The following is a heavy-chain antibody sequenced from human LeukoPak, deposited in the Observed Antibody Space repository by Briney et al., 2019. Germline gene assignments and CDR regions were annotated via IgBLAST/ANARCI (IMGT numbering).Heavy chain of an antibody. CDR3: ARDSYSSYYFDY. V-gene: IGHV1-18*01. Sequence: ASVKVSCKASGGTFSSYAISWVRQAPGQGLEWMGWISTYNGNTSYAQKFQGRVTMTTDTSTSTAYMELRSLRSDDTAVYYCARDSYSSYYFDYWGQGTLVTVSS. CDR1: GGTFSSYA. D-gene: IGHD2-21*01. J-gene: IGHJ4*02. CDR2: ISTYNGNT.